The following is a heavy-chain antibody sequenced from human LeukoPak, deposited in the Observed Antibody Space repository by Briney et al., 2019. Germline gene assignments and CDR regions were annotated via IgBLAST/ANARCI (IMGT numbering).Heavy chain of an antibody. Sequence: GGSLRLSCAASGFTFSSYSMNWVRQAPGKGLEWVSYISSSSSAIYYADSVKGRFTISRDNAKNSLFLQMNSLRAEDTAVYYCARDGNYYDSSGSRYYFDYWGQGTLVTVSS. CDR1: GFTFSSYS. V-gene: IGHV3-48*04. CDR2: ISSSSSAI. CDR3: ARDGNYYDSSGSRYYFDY. J-gene: IGHJ4*02. D-gene: IGHD3-22*01.